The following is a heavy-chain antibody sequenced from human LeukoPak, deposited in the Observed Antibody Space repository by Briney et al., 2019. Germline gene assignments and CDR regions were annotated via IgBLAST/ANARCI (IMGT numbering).Heavy chain of an antibody. J-gene: IGHJ4*02. CDR1: GFTFSDAW. Sequence: GGSLRFSCAASGFTFSDAWMSWVRQAPGKGLEWVGLIKSKTDGGTTDYAAPVKGRFTTSRDDSKNMLYLQMNSLRAEDTAVYYCASKDPYDSRAYLLDYWGQGTLVTVSP. V-gene: IGHV3-15*01. CDR3: ASKDPYDSRAYLLDY. D-gene: IGHD3-22*01. CDR2: IKSKTDGGTT.